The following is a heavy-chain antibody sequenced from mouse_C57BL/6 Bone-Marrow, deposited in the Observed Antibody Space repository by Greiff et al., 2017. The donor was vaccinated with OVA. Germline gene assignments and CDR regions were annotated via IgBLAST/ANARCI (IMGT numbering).Heavy chain of an antibody. CDR3: TSYGNFDN. Sequence: EVQLQQSGAELVRPGASVKLSCTASGFNIKDDYMHWVKQRPEQGLEWIGWIDPENGDTEYASQFQGKATITADTSSNTAYLQLSSLTSEDTAVYYCTSYGNFDNWGQGTTLTVTS. J-gene: IGHJ2*01. CDR2: IDPENGDT. V-gene: IGHV14-4*01. D-gene: IGHD2-1*01. CDR1: GFNIKDDY.